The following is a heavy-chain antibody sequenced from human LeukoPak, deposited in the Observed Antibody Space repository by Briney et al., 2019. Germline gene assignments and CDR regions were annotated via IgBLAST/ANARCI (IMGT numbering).Heavy chain of an antibody. CDR3: ARVRGSSTSCLFDY. V-gene: IGHV4-31*03. Sequence: PSETLSLTCTVSGGSISSGGYYWSWVRQHPGKGLEWIGYIYYSGSTYYNPSLKSRVTISVDTSKNQFSLKLSSVTAGDTAVYYCARVRGSSTSCLFDYWGQGTLVTVSS. J-gene: IGHJ4*02. D-gene: IGHD2-2*01. CDR1: GGSISSGGYY. CDR2: IYYSGST.